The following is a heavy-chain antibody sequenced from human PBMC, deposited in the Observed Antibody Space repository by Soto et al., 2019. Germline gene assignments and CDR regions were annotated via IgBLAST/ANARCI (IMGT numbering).Heavy chain of an antibody. J-gene: IGHJ2*01. D-gene: IGHD3-9*01. Sequence: QVQLQQWGAGPLRPLETLSLTCGVSGGSFSGYYWAWIRQSPGTGMEWIGEINDRGSINYNPSLKSRVSISVETSKNHYSLNRRSVNAADTSVYYCARESHDILTGPPWVWYFYLWGRGTRVTVSS. CDR3: ARESHDILTGPPWVWYFYL. CDR2: INDRGSI. V-gene: IGHV4-34*01. CDR1: GGSFSGYY.